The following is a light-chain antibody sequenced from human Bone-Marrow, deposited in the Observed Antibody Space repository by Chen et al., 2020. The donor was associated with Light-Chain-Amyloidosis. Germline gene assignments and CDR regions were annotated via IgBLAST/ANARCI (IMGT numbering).Light chain of an antibody. J-gene: IGLJ2*01. CDR3: SSYAGGTTFVI. CDR1: SSDVGSYNL. Sequence: QSALTPPADVSGSPGQSITSSCTGTSSDVGSYNLVSWYQQHPGKVPNLMIYDDSKRPSGVSDRFSGSKSGNTASLTISGLQAEDEADYYCSSYAGGTTFVIFGGGTKLTVL. CDR2: DDS. V-gene: IGLV2-23*02.